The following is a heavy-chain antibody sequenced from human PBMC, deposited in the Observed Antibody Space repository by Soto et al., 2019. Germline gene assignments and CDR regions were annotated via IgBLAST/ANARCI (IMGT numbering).Heavy chain of an antibody. CDR1: GGTFSSYT. CDR3: ARASSDGCNPGYYFDY. D-gene: IGHD2-15*01. CDR2: IIPILGIA. Sequence: QVQLVQSGAEVKKPGSSVKVSCKASGGTFSSYTISWVRQAPGQGLEWMGRIIPILGIANYAQKFHGRVTITADKSTSTAYMELSSLRSEDTAVYYCARASSDGCNPGYYFDYCGQGTLVTVSS. V-gene: IGHV1-69*02. J-gene: IGHJ4*02.